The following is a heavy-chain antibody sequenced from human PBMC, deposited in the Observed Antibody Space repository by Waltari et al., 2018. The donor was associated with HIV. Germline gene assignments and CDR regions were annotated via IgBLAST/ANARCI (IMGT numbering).Heavy chain of an antibody. Sequence: QVQLQESGPGLVKPSETLSLTCAVSGYSISSVYYWGWLRQPPGKGRAWIGSIYHSGSTYYNPSLKSRVTISVDTSKNQCSLKLSSVTAADTAVYYCARDLGKGITMHWFDPWGQGTLVTVSS. CDR3: ARDLGKGITMHWFDP. D-gene: IGHD3-10*01. J-gene: IGHJ5*02. CDR1: GYSISSVYY. V-gene: IGHV4-38-2*02. CDR2: IYHSGST.